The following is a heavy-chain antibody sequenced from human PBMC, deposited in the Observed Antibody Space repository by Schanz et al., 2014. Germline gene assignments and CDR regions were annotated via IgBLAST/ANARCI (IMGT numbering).Heavy chain of an antibody. D-gene: IGHD3-10*01. J-gene: IGHJ4*02. CDR1: GYTFTSSG. Sequence: QVQLVQSGAEVKKPGASVKVSCKASGYTFTSSGFSWVRQAPGQGPEWMGRINPNGGSTRYTEKFEGRVTMTTDSSITTVYMELTSLKSDDVAVYYCARTGGSGDYYKRPFDYWGQGTLVTVSS. CDR2: INPNGGST. CDR3: ARTGGSGDYYKRPFDY. V-gene: IGHV1-2*06.